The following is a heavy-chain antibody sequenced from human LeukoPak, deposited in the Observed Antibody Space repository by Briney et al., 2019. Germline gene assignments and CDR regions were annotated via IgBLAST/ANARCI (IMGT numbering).Heavy chain of an antibody. J-gene: IGHJ4*02. CDR2: IKSKTDGGTT. CDR3: TTTDPSDGSGYLLFDY. V-gene: IGHV3-15*01. Sequence: GGSLRLSCAASGFTFSNAWMSWVRQAPGKGLEWVGRIKSKTDGGTTDYAAPVKGRFTISRDDSKNTLYLQMNSLKTEDTAVYYCTTTDPSDGSGYLLFDYWGQGTLVTVSS. CDR1: GFTFSNAW. D-gene: IGHD3-22*01.